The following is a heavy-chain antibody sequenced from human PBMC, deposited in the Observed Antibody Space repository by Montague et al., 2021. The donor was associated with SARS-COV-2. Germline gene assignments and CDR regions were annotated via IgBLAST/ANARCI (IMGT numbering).Heavy chain of an antibody. J-gene: IGHJ5*02. CDR2: IYYSGST. Sequence: SETLSLTYTVSGGSISSYYWSWIRQPPGKGLEWIGYIYYSGSTNYNPSLKSRATISVDTSKNQFSLKLSSVTAVDTAVYYCARGGDMNWFDPWGQGTLVTVSS. CDR3: ARGGDMNWFDP. V-gene: IGHV4-59*01. CDR1: GGSISSYY. D-gene: IGHD2-21*01.